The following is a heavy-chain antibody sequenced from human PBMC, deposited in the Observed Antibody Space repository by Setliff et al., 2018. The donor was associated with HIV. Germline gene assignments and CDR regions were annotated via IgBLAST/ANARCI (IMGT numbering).Heavy chain of an antibody. CDR3: ARLGIAVAASAFDI. D-gene: IGHD6-19*01. CDR1: GGSISSSSYY. Sequence: KPSETLSLTCTVSGGSISSSSYYWGWIRQPPGKGLEWIGSIYYSGSTYYNPSLKSRVTISVDTSKNQFSLKLSSVTAADTAVYYCARLGIAVAASAFDIWGQGTMVTVSS. J-gene: IGHJ3*02. V-gene: IGHV4-39*01. CDR2: IYYSGST.